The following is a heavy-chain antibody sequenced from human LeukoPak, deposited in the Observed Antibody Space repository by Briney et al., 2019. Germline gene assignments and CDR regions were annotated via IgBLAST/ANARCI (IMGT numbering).Heavy chain of an antibody. CDR3: ARGVVVPAAAAFCYYYYGMDV. CDR2: INHSGST. V-gene: IGHV4-34*01. Sequence: PSETLSLTCAVYGGSFSGYYWSWIRQPPGKGLEWIGEINHSGSTNYNPSLKSRVTISVDTSKNQFSLKLSSVTAADTAVYYCARGVVVPAAAAFCYYYYGMDVWGKGTTVTVSS. J-gene: IGHJ6*04. CDR1: GGSFSGYY. D-gene: IGHD2-2*01.